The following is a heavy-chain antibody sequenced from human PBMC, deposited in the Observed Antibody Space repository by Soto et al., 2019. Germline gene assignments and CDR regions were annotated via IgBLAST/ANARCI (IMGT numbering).Heavy chain of an antibody. V-gene: IGHV1-18*01. J-gene: IGHJ4*02. CDR2: ISAHNGNT. D-gene: IGHD1-1*01. CDR3: ARGRYGDY. Sequence: QVHLVQSGAEVKKPGASVKVSCKGSGYDFTTYGITWVRQAPGQGLEWMAWISAHNGNTDYAQKLQGRVTVTRDTSTSTAYMELRSRRSDDTAVYYCARGRYGDYWGQGALVTGSS. CDR1: GYDFTTYG.